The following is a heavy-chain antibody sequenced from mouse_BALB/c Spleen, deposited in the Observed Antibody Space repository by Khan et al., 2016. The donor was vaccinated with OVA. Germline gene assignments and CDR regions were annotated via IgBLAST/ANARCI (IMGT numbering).Heavy chain of an antibody. CDR2: ISGDSNTI. D-gene: IGHD1-1*01. V-gene: IGHV5-17*02. CDR3: ATSYFYGYYFDY. J-gene: IGHJ2*01. CDR1: GFTFSSYG. Sequence: EVELVESGGGLVQPGGSRKLFCAASGFTFSSYGMHWVRQAPERGLEWVAYISGDSNTIYYADTVQGRFTISRDNPRNTLFLQMTSLMSEDTAMYYCATSYFYGYYFDYWGPGTTLTVSS.